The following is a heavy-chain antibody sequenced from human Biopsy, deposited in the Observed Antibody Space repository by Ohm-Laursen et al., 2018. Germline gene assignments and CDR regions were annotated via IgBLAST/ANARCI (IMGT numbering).Heavy chain of an antibody. Sequence: AASVKVSCKTSGYTFTAYGISWVRQAPGQGLEWMGWISTYNDDTNIAQKFQGRVSMTTDTSTRTAYMELRSLRSGDTAIYFCARDLGYDFWSGSDPFDIWGQGTLVTVS. CDR1: GYTFTAYG. CDR3: ARDLGYDFWSGSDPFDI. V-gene: IGHV1-18*04. D-gene: IGHD3-3*01. CDR2: ISTYNDDT. J-gene: IGHJ3*02.